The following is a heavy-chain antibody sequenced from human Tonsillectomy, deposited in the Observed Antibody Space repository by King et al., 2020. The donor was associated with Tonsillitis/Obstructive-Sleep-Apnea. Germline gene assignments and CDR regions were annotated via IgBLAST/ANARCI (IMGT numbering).Heavy chain of an antibody. J-gene: IGHJ6*03. V-gene: IGHV1-18*01. Sequence: QLVQSGAEVKKPGASVKVSCKTSGYTFTSYGISWVRLAPGQGLEWMGWISANNGNTNYAQKFQGRVTMTTDTSTSTAYMDLRSLRSDDTAVYYCAREDGIFRFLEWFRAEDYYFHYMDVWGKGTTVTVSS. CDR3: AREDGIFRFLEWFRAEDYYFHYMDV. D-gene: IGHD3-3*01. CDR2: ISANNGNT. CDR1: GYTFTSYG.